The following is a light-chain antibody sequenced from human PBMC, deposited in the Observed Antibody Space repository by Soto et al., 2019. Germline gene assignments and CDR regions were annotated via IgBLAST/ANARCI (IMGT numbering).Light chain of an antibody. CDR2: AAS. Sequence: DIQMTQSPSSVSASVGDSVTITCRASRDISSWLAWYQQRPGKAPQLLIYAASTLRSGIPLRFSGSASGTEFTLTISSLQHEDFANYDCQQTHSCPPTFGHGTRVEI. J-gene: IGKJ5*01. CDR3: QQTHSCPPT. CDR1: RDISSW. V-gene: IGKV1D-12*01.